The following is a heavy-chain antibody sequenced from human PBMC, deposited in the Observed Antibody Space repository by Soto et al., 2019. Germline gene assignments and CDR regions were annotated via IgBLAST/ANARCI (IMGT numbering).Heavy chain of an antibody. J-gene: IGHJ6*02. D-gene: IGHD4-4*01. CDR2: ISYDGSNK. V-gene: IGHV3-30*18. CDR1: GFTFSSYG. CDR3: AKGVFTTVTTQGGRYYYYGMDV. Sequence: QVQLVESGGGVVQPGRSLRLSCAASGFTFSSYGMHWVRQAPGKGLEWVAVISYDGSNKYYADSVKGRFTISRDNSKNTLYLQMNSLRAEDTAVYYCAKGVFTTVTTQGGRYYYYGMDVWGQGTTVTVSS.